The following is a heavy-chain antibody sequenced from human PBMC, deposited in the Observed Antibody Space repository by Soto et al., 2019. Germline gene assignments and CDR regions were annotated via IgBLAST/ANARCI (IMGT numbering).Heavy chain of an antibody. CDR3: ATHKWTGGQRGLDY. CDR1: GYTFTNYG. D-gene: IGHD2-15*01. Sequence: ASVKVSCKASGYTFTNYGITWVRQAPGKGLEWMGGFDPEDGETIYAQKFQGRVTMTEDTSTDTAYMELSSLRSDDTAVYYCATHKWTGGQRGLDYWGQGTLVTVSS. J-gene: IGHJ4*02. CDR2: FDPEDGET. V-gene: IGHV1-24*01.